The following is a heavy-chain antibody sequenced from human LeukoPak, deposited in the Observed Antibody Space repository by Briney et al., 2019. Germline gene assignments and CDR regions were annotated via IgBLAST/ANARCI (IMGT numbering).Heavy chain of an antibody. Sequence: GGSLRLSCGASGFTFSNYGMHWVRQAPGKGLEWVTFIRYDGSIKYYADSVKGRFTISRDNAKNSLYLQMNSLRAEDTALYYCAREVVVGATLDYWGQGTLVTVSS. J-gene: IGHJ4*02. V-gene: IGHV3-30*02. CDR1: GFTFSNYG. CDR2: IRYDGSIK. D-gene: IGHD1-26*01. CDR3: AREVVVGATLDY.